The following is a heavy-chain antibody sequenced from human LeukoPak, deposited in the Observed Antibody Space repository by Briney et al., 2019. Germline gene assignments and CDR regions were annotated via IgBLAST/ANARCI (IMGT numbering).Heavy chain of an antibody. CDR3: ARDWELRWSQGAFDY. V-gene: IGHV1-2*02. CDR2: INAESGET. CDR1: GYTFSGHY. D-gene: IGHD3-10*01. Sequence: ASVEVSCKASGYTFSGHYMHWIRQAPGQGLEWMGWINAESGETKYAQKLQGRVTMTRDTSISTAYMELRGLRFDDTAVYYCARDWELRWSQGAFDYWGQGTLLAVSS. J-gene: IGHJ4*02.